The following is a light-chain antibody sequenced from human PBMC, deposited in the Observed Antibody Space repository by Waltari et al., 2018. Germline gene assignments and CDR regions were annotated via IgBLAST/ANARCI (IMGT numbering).Light chain of an antibody. Sequence: EIVLTQSPATLSLSPGESATLSCRASQSVSNFLAWYQQKPGQAPRLLIYDASNRATDIPARFRGSGSGTDFTLTISGLEPEDFAVYYCQQRTNGLTFGGGTKVEIK. J-gene: IGKJ4*01. CDR3: QQRTNGLT. CDR2: DAS. CDR1: QSVSNF. V-gene: IGKV3-11*01.